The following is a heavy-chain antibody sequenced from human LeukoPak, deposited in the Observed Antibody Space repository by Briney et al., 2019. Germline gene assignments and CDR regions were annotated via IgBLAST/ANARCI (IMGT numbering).Heavy chain of an antibody. CDR1: GFTFSSYW. CDR3: ARGRVRSSGWYLHVDY. J-gene: IGHJ4*02. Sequence: PGGSLRLSCAASGFTFSSYWMSWVRQAPGKGLEWVANIKQDGSEKYYVDSVKGRFTISRDNAKNSLYLQMNSLRAEDTAVYYCARGRVRSSGWYLHVDYWGQGTLVTVSS. CDR2: IKQDGSEK. D-gene: IGHD6-19*01. V-gene: IGHV3-7*01.